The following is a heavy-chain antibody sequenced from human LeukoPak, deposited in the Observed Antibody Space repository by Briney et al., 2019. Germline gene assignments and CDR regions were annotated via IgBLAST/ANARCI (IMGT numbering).Heavy chain of an antibody. Sequence: SETLSLTCTVSGGSISNYYWSWIRQPPGKGLEWIGYIYYSGSTNYNPSLKSRVTISVDTSKNQFSLKLSSVTAADTAVYYCARWTSMPPQFDHWGQGTLVTVSS. J-gene: IGHJ4*02. V-gene: IGHV4-59*01. D-gene: IGHD2/OR15-2a*01. CDR1: GGSISNYY. CDR2: IYYSGST. CDR3: ARWTSMPPQFDH.